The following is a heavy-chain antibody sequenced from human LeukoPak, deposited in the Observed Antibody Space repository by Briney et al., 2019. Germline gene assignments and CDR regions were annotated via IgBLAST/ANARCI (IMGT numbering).Heavy chain of an antibody. Sequence: SVKVSCKASGGTFSSYAISWVRQAPGQGLEWMGGIIPIFGTANYAQKFQGRVTITADESTSTAYMELSSLRSEDTAVYYCAKDLRGSTSYYYYGMDVWGQGTTVTVSS. D-gene: IGHD2-2*01. CDR1: GGTFSSYA. V-gene: IGHV1-69*13. CDR3: AKDLRGSTSYYYYGMDV. CDR2: IIPIFGTA. J-gene: IGHJ6*02.